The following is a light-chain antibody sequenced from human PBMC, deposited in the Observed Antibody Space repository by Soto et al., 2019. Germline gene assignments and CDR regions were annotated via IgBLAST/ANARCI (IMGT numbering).Light chain of an antibody. Sequence: EIVLTQSPGTLSLSPGERATLSCRASQSVSSSYLAWYQQKPGQAPRLLIYDTSSRAAGIPDRFSGSGSGTDFTLTISRLEREDFAVYYCQQDVCSLTFGQGTRLEIK. CDR3: QQDVCSLT. CDR1: QSVSSSY. J-gene: IGKJ5*01. CDR2: DTS. V-gene: IGKV3-20*01.